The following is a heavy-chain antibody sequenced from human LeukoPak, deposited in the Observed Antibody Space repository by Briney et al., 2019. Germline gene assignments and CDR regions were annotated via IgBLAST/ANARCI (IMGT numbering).Heavy chain of an antibody. CDR3: ARDLSGIAVAGTYYYYYGMDV. D-gene: IGHD6-19*01. V-gene: IGHV4-34*01. CDR2: INHSGST. J-gene: IGHJ6*02. CDR1: GGSFSGYY. Sequence: SETLSLTCAVYGGSFSGYYWSWIRQPPGKGLEWIGEINHSGSTNYNPSLKSRVTISVDTSKNQFSLKLSSVTAADTAVYYCARDLSGIAVAGTYYYYYGMDVWGQGTTVTVSS.